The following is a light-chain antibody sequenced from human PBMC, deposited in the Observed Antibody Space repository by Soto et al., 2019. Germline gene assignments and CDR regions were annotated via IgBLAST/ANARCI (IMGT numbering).Light chain of an antibody. J-gene: IGKJ2*01. CDR1: QSVSSSY. CDR3: QQYGSSPYT. V-gene: IGKV3-20*01. Sequence: EIGLTQSPGTLSLSPGERGTLSCRASQSVSSSYLAWYQQKPGQAPRLLMYGASSRATGIPDRFSGSGSGTDFTLTISRLEPEDFAVYYCQQYGSSPYTFGQGTKLEIK. CDR2: GAS.